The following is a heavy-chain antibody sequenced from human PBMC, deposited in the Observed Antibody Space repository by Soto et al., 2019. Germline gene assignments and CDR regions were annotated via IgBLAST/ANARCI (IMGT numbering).Heavy chain of an antibody. Sequence: SVKVSCKASGGTFSRYSITWVRQAPGHGLEWIGRIIPIFGIASYAQKFQGRVTITADESTSTAYMELSSLRSEDTAVYYCATLSYSGYAYFQHWGQGTLVTVSS. J-gene: IGHJ1*01. D-gene: IGHD5-12*01. CDR3: ATLSYSGYAYFQH. V-gene: IGHV1-69*02. CDR2: IIPIFGIA. CDR1: GGTFSRYS.